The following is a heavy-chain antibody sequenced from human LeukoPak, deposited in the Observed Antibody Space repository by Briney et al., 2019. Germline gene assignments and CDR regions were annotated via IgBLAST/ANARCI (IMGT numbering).Heavy chain of an antibody. D-gene: IGHD3-9*01. V-gene: IGHV3-23*01. Sequence: GGSLRLSCAASGFTFSSYAMSWVRQAPGKGLEWVSAISGSGGSTYYADSVKGRFTISRDNSKNTLYLQMNSLRAEDTAVYFCAKDLVSQGYFDWLLYPHFDYWGQGTLVTVSS. CDR1: GFTFSSYA. CDR2: ISGSGGST. J-gene: IGHJ4*02. CDR3: AKDLVSQGYFDWLLYPHFDY.